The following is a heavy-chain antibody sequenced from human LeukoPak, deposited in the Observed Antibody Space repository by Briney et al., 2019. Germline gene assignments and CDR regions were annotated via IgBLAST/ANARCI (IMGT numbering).Heavy chain of an antibody. CDR3: ARDRFGRTTHFDY. J-gene: IGHJ4*02. V-gene: IGHV4-59*02. Sequence: PSETLSLTCTVSGDSVSGYYWSWIRQPPGKGLEWIGYIYYSESTNYNPSLKSRVTMSVDTSKNQFSLKLTSVTAADTAVYYCARDRFGRTTHFDYWGQGTLVTVSS. CDR2: IYYSEST. CDR1: GDSVSGYY. D-gene: IGHD3-10*01.